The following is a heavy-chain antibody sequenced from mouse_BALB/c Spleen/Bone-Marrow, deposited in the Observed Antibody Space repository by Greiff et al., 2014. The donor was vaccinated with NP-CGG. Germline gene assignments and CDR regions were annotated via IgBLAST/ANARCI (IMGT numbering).Heavy chain of an antibody. CDR2: INPASSTI. J-gene: IGHJ3*01. D-gene: IGHD1-2*01. V-gene: IGHV4-1*02. Sequence: VQLQQSGGGLVQPGGSLKLSCAASGFDFSRYWMPWVRQAPGQGLEWIGEINPASSTINYTPSLKDKFIISRDNAKNTLYLQLSKGRSEDTALYDCAKNNYYGYVDDWGQGTLVTVSA. CDR1: GFDFSRYW. CDR3: AKNNYYGYVDD.